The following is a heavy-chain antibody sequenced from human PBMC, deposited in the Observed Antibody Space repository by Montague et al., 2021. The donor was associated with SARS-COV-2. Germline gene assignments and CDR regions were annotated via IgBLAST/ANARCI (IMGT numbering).Heavy chain of an antibody. CDR2: IYYSGST. CDR3: ARYTRQIRLIVFDYGMDV. Sequence: SETLSLTCTVSGVSISSYYWTWIRQPPGKGLEWIGYIYYSGSTNXNPSLKSRVTISVDTSKNQFSLKLSSVTAADTAVYYCARYTRQIRLIVFDYGMDVWGQGTTVTVSS. V-gene: IGHV4-59*01. CDR1: GVSISSYY. D-gene: IGHD4-17*01. J-gene: IGHJ6*02.